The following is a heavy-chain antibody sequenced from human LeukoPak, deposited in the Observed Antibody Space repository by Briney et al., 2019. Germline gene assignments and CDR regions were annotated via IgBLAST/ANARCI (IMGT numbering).Heavy chain of an antibody. J-gene: IGHJ5*02. D-gene: IGHD1-14*01. CDR2: INGDGTDT. CDR3: TRDPRYLRLDP. CDR1: GFTLSKFW. V-gene: IGHV3-74*01. Sequence: PGGSLRLSCAASGFTLSKFWMHWVRQAPGKGLEWLSCINGDGTDTNYADSVKGRLAISRDNAKNMLYLQLRSLRVEDTAVYYCTRDPRYLRLDPWGQGTLVTVSS.